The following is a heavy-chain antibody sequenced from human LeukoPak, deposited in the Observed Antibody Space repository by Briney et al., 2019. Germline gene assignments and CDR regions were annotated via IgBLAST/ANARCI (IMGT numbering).Heavy chain of an antibody. V-gene: IGHV3-30*02. Sequence: GGSLRLSCAASGFTFSSYSMNWVRQAPGKGLEWVAFIRYDGSNKYYADSVKGRFTISRDNSKNTLYLQMNSLRAEDTAVYYCAKAGYYDSSGYYYYWGQGTLVTVSS. CDR2: IRYDGSNK. CDR3: AKAGYYDSSGYYYY. J-gene: IGHJ4*02. CDR1: GFTFSSYS. D-gene: IGHD3-22*01.